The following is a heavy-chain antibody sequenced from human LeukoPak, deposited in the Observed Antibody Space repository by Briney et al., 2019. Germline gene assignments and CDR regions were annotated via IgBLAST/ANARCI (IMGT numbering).Heavy chain of an antibody. CDR2: IWYDGSNK. CDR3: ARAGILGDY. V-gene: IGHV3-33*01. Sequence: PGGSLRLSCAASGFTFSSYGMHWVRQAPGKGLEWVAVIWYDGSNKYYADSVKGRFTISRDNAKNSLCLQMNSLRAEDTAVYYCARAGILGDYWGQGTLVTVSS. J-gene: IGHJ4*02. D-gene: IGHD2/OR15-2a*01. CDR1: GFTFSSYG.